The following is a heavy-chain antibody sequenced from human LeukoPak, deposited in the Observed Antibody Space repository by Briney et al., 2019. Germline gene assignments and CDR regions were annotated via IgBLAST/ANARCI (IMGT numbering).Heavy chain of an antibody. CDR3: ARGGEEDYGDYLGLGY. V-gene: IGHV1-69*04. D-gene: IGHD4-17*01. Sequence: SVKASCKASGGTFSSYAISWVRQAPGQGLEWMGRIIPILGIANYAQKFQGRVTITADKSTSTAYMELSSLRSEDTAVYYCARGGEEDYGDYLGLGYWGQGTLVTVSS. CDR1: GGTFSSYA. CDR2: IIPILGIA. J-gene: IGHJ4*02.